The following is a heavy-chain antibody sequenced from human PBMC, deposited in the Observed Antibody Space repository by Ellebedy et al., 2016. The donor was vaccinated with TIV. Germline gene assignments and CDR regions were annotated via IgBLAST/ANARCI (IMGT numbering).Heavy chain of an antibody. J-gene: IGHJ6*02. V-gene: IGHV4-59*01. CDR2: IYYSGST. CDR1: GGSISSYY. Sequence: MPGGSLRLSCTVSGGSISSYYWSWIRQPPGKGLEWIGYIYYSGSTNYNPSLKSRVTISVDTSKNQFSLKLSSVTAADTAVYYCARGLEGPMYYDYYGMDVWGQGTTVTVSS. D-gene: IGHD5/OR15-5a*01. CDR3: ARGLEGPMYYDYYGMDV.